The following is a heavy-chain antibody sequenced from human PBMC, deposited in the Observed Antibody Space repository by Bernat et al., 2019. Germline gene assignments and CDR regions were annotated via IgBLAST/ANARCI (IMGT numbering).Heavy chain of an antibody. V-gene: IGHV3-15*01. D-gene: IGHD2-2*01. J-gene: IGHJ6*03. CDR2: IKSKTDGGTT. CDR3: TADIVVVPAAIHYYYMDV. CDR1: GFTFSNAW. Sequence: EVQLVESGGGLVKPGGSLRLSCAASGFTFSNAWMSWVRQAPGKGLEWVGRIKSKTDGGTTDYAAPVKGRFTISRDDSKNTLCLQMNSLKTEDTAVYYCTADIVVVPAAIHYYYMDVWGKGTTVTVSS.